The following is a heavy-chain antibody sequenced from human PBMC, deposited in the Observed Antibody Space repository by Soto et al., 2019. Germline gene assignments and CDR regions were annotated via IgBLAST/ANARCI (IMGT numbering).Heavy chain of an antibody. CDR3: ARGSLWFNAFDI. V-gene: IGHV4-30-4*01. D-gene: IGHD3-10*01. CDR2: IYYSGST. CDR1: GGSIISGDYY. J-gene: IGHJ3*02. Sequence: PSETLSLTCTVSGGSIISGDYYWSWIRQPPGKGLEWIGYIYYSGSTYYNPSLKSRVTISVDTSKNQFSLKLSSVTAADTAVYYCARGSLWFNAFDIWGQGTMVTVSS.